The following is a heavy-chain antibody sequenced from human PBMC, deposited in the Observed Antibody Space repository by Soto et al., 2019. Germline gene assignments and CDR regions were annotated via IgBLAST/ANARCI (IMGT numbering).Heavy chain of an antibody. CDR3: ARDPSRSSSPGWFDP. CDR1: GFTVSSNY. D-gene: IGHD6-6*01. J-gene: IGHJ5*02. V-gene: IGHV3-53*01. CDR2: IYSGESK. Sequence: GGSLRLSCAASGFTVSSNYMSWVRQAPGKGLEWVSVIYSGESKLYADSVKGRFTISRDNFKNTLYLQMNSLRAEDTAVYYCARDPSRSSSPGWFDPWGQGALVTVSS.